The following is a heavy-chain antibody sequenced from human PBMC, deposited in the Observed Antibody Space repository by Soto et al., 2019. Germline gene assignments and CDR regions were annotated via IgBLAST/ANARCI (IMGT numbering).Heavy chain of an antibody. CDR3: ASELRYFDWPLPSSDY. V-gene: IGHV3-11*05. Sequence: GGSLRLSCAASGFTFDDYSMHWVRQAPGKGLEWVSGISSSSSYTNYADSVKGRFTISRDNAKNSLYLQMNSLRAEDTAVYYCASELRYFDWPLPSSDYWGQGTLVTVSS. CDR2: ISSSSSYT. CDR1: GFTFDDYS. J-gene: IGHJ4*02. D-gene: IGHD3-9*01.